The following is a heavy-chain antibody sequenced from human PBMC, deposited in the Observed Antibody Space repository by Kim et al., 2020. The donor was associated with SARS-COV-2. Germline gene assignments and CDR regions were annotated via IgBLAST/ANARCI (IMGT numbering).Heavy chain of an antibody. V-gene: IGHV4-59*01. CDR3: ARGAIYGGNTKRRDYYYYGMDV. CDR2: IYYSGST. J-gene: IGHJ6*02. D-gene: IGHD4-17*01. Sequence: SETLSLTCTVSGGSISSYYWSWIRQPPGKGLEWIGYIYYSGSTNYNPSLKSRVTISVDTSKNQFSLKLSSVTAADTAVYYCARGAIYGGNTKRRDYYYYGMDVWGQGTTVTVSS. CDR1: GGSISSYY.